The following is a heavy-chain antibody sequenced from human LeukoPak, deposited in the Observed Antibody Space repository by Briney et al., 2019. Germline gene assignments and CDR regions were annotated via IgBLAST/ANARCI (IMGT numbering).Heavy chain of an antibody. J-gene: IGHJ4*02. D-gene: IGHD5-12*01. CDR2: ISGYNGNT. Sequence: ASVKVSCKSSGYIFLRYGIAWLRQHAGQGLEGVGWISGYNGNTNYAQKLQGRVPMTTDTSTTTAYMELRSLTSDDTALYYCVRSSLGTITAGPFDYWGQGTLVTVSS. CDR3: VRSSLGTITAGPFDY. CDR1: GYIFLRYG. V-gene: IGHV1-18*01.